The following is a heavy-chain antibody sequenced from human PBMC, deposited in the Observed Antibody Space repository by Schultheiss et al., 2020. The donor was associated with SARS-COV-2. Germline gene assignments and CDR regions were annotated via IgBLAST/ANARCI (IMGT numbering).Heavy chain of an antibody. Sequence: GSLRLSCAVYGGSFSGYYWSWIRQPPGKGLEWIGYIYYSGSTNYNPSLKSRVTISVDTSKNQFSLKLSSVTAADTAVYYCARGWGGDYSGWYFDLWGRGTLVTVSS. J-gene: IGHJ2*01. D-gene: IGHD4-17*01. CDR3: ARGWGGDYSGWYFDL. CDR1: GGSFSGYY. CDR2: IYYSGST. V-gene: IGHV4-59*12.